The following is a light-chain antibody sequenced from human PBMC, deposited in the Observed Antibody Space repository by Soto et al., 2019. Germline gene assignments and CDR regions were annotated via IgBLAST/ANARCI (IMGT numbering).Light chain of an antibody. V-gene: IGLV2-14*01. CDR2: DVS. CDR1: SSDVGGYNY. CDR3: SSYTRSSTLYVV. Sequence: QSALTQPASVSGSPGQSITISCTGTSSDVGGYNYVSWYQQHPGKAPILMIYDVSNRPSGVSNRFSGSKSGNTASLTISGLQAEDEADYYCSSYTRSSTLYVVFAGGTKLTVL. J-gene: IGLJ2*01.